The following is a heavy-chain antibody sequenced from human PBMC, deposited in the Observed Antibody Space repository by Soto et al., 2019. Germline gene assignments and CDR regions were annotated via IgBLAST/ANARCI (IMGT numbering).Heavy chain of an antibody. CDR3: AKKRIPSAGAHFDF. V-gene: IGHV3-23*01. CDR2: ISARGDTT. J-gene: IGHJ4*02. D-gene: IGHD2-2*02. CDR1: GFTFSSYA. Sequence: EVPLLESGGGLGQPGGSLRLSCAASGFTFSSYAINWVRQAPGMGLECCTVISARGDTTYFADSVEGRFTISRDNSKTTVYLQLNSLRAEDTAVYYCAKKRIPSAGAHFDFWGQGTLVTVSS.